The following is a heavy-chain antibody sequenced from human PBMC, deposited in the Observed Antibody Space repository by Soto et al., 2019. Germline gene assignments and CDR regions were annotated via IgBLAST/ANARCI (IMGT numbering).Heavy chain of an antibody. V-gene: IGHV4-59*01. CDR1: GGSISSYY. D-gene: IGHD3-3*01. Sequence: PSETLSLTCTVSGGSISSYYWSWIRQPPGTGLEWIGYIYYSGSTNYNPSLKSRVTISVDTSKNQFSLKLSSVTAADTAVYYCARVGAYYDFWSGSRNGWFDPWGQGTLVTVS. J-gene: IGHJ5*02. CDR3: ARVGAYYDFWSGSRNGWFDP. CDR2: IYYSGST.